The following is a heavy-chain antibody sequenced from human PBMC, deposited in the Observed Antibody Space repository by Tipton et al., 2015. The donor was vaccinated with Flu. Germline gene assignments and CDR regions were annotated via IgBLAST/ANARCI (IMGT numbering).Heavy chain of an antibody. CDR3: AREMSQYSSAFDY. CDR2: ISRTSSFI. V-gene: IGHV3-21*01. CDR1: GFTFSSYP. J-gene: IGHJ4*02. Sequence: SLRLSCATSGFTFSSYPMSWARQAPGKGLEWVSSISRTSSFIHYADSVKGRFTISRDNAKNSLFLQMNSLRVEDTAIYYCAREMSQYSSAFDYWGQGTLVTVSS. D-gene: IGHD6-19*01.